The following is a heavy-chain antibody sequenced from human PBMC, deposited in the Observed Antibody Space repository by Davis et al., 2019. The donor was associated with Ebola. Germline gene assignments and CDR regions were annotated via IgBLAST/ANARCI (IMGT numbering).Heavy chain of an antibody. CDR3: ARDRDYFGMDV. J-gene: IGHJ6*02. Sequence: GESLKISCAASGFTFSSYAMSWVRQAPGKGLEWVSAISGSGGSTYYADSVKGRFTISRDNSKNTLYLQMNSLRAEDTAVYYCARDRDYFGMDVWGQGTTVTVSS. CDR1: GFTFSSYA. V-gene: IGHV3-23*01. CDR2: ISGSGGST.